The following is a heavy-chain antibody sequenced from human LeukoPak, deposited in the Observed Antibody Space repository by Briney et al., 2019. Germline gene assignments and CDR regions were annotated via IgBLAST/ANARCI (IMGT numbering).Heavy chain of an antibody. V-gene: IGHV4-59*01. CDR1: GGYISSYY. J-gene: IGHJ3*02. CDR3: ARHRKGNLDAYDI. Sequence: VKPSETLSLTCTVSGGYISSYYWSWIRQPPGKGLEWIGYIYYSGSTNYNPSLKSRVTISVDTSKNQFSLKLTSVTAADTAAYYCARHRKGNLDAYDIWGQGTMVTVSS. CDR2: IYYSGST.